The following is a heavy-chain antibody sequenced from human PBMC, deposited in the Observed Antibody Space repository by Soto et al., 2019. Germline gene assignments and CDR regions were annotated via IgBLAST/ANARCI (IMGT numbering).Heavy chain of an antibody. J-gene: IGHJ4*02. Sequence: EVQLVESGGGLVQPGGSLRLSCAASGFTFSSFWMHWFRQVPGKGLVWVSRINSDGRSTDYAGSVKGRFTISRDNATNTLDLQMNSLRADDTAVYYCAKGLHTGSTATTDCWGQGTLVTVSS. D-gene: IGHD2-15*01. CDR2: INSDGRST. CDR1: GFTFSSFW. V-gene: IGHV3-74*01. CDR3: AKGLHTGSTATTDC.